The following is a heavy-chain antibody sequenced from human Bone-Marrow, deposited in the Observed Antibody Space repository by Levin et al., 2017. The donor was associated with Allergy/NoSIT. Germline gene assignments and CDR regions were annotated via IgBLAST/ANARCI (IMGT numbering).Heavy chain of an antibody. J-gene: IGHJ4*02. V-gene: IGHV4-4*07. CDR2: IYSSGDT. CDR3: ARANVVTGITH. Sequence: PSETLSLNCSVSGGYIGSFYWTWVRQPAGKGLEWIGQIYSSGDTKYNPSLKSRVTMSVDTSKNQFSLKLSFVTAADTAVYYCARANVVTGITHWGQGTLVTVSS. D-gene: IGHD2-21*02. CDR1: GGYIGSFY.